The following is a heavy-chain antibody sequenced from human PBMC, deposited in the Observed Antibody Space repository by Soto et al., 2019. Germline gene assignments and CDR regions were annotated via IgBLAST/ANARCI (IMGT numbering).Heavy chain of an antibody. CDR2: ASSDGGTT. CDR1: GFTFSGYS. J-gene: IGHJ4*02. D-gene: IGHD1-1*01. Sequence: QVQLMESGGGVVQPGGSLRLSYETSGFTFSGYSMHWFRQAPGKGLAWVAVASSDGGTTIYADSVKGRFTISRDNSKNTLYLEMNSLRPEDTAVYYCAREPVTTKWYFDNWGQGILVTVSS. V-gene: IGHV3-30-3*01. CDR3: AREPVTTKWYFDN.